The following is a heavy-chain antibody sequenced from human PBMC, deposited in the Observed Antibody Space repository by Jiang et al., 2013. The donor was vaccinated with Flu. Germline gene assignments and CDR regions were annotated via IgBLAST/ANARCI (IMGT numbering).Heavy chain of an antibody. V-gene: IGHV4-59*08. J-gene: IGHJ4*02. CDR2: IYYHTGST. CDR1: AGSISDFY. CDR3: ARHAVVAGAPSFEF. D-gene: IGHD1-26*01. Sequence: QLVESGSGLVKPSETLSLTCTVSAGSISDFYWSWIRQPPGKGLEWVGFIYYHTGSTNYNPSLKSRVTISLDTSKNQFSLELTSVTAADTAIYYCARHAVVAGAPSFEFWGQGTLVTVSS.